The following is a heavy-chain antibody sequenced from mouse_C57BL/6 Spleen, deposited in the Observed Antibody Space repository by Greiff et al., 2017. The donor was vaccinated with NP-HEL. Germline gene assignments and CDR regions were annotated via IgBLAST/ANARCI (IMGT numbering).Heavy chain of an antibody. CDR2: IYPGSGNT. J-gene: IGHJ4*01. V-gene: IGHV1-66*01. CDR3: AREIYYGNYGYYAMDY. D-gene: IGHD2-1*01. Sequence: VQLKESGPELVKPGASVKISCKASGYSFTSYYIHWVKQRPGQGLEWIGWIYPGSGNTKYNEKFKGKATLTADTSSSTAYMQLSSLTSEDSAVYYCAREIYYGNYGYYAMDYWGQGTSVTVSS. CDR1: GYSFTSYY.